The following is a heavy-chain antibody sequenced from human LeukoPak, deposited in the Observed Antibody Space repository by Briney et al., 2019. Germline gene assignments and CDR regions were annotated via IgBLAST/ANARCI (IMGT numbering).Heavy chain of an antibody. J-gene: IGHJ6*02. CDR3: ARGGDIVILPTAMLPAYGLDV. CDR2: LKPNSGGT. Sequence: AASVRVSCKASGYIFANYYLHWVRQAPGQGLEWMGWLKPNSGGTNYAQNFQGRVTMTRDTSISTAYMELSSLRLDDTAVYYCARGGDIVILPTAMLPAYGLDVWGQGTTVTVS. CDR1: GYIFANYY. D-gene: IGHD2-2*01. V-gene: IGHV1-2*02.